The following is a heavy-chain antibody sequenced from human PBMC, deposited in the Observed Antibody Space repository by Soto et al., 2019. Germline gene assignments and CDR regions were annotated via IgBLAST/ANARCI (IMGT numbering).Heavy chain of an antibody. Sequence: QITLKESGPTLVKPTQTLTLTCTFSGFSLSTTGVGVGWIRQPPGKALEWIALIYWNDDRRYSPSLKSRLTITTDTSKNQVVLTMTNMDPVDTATYYCAHSASVPCCYYFDYWGQGTLVTVSS. CDR1: GFSLSTTGVG. CDR2: IYWNDDR. CDR3: AHSASVPCCYYFDY. D-gene: IGHD1-26*01. V-gene: IGHV2-5*01. J-gene: IGHJ4*02.